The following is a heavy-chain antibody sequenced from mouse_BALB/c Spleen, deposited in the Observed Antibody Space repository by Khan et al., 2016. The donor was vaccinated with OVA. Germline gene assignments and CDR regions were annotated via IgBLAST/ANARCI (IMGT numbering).Heavy chain of an antibody. CDR3: ARNAYFGNYFDY. V-gene: IGHV1S81*02. CDR2: IYPGDGRS. CDR1: GYTFTNYW. Sequence: VQLQQSGAELVKPGASVKLSCKASGYTFTNYWVHWVKQRPGQGLEWIGEIYPGDGRSTYNEKFKTKATLTVDRSSSTAYMQLSSLTSEDSSVYYCARNAYFGNYFDYWGPGTTLTVSS. J-gene: IGHJ2*01. D-gene: IGHD2-10*01.